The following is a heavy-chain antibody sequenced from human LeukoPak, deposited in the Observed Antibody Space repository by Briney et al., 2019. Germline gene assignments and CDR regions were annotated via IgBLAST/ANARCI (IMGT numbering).Heavy chain of an antibody. J-gene: IGHJ6*04. Sequence: ASVKASCKASGYTFTSYAMHWVRQAPGQRLEWMGWINAGNGNTKYSQRFQGRVTITRDTSASTAYMELSSLRSEDTAVYYCARGRPIVVVPAAISYYYAMDVWGKGTTVTVSS. CDR2: INAGNGNT. V-gene: IGHV1-3*01. D-gene: IGHD2-2*02. CDR1: GYTFTSYA. CDR3: ARGRPIVVVPAAISYYYAMDV.